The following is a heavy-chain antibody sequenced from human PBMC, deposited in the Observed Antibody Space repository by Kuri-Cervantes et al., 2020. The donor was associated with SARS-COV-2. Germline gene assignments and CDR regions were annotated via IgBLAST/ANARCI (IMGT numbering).Heavy chain of an antibody. J-gene: IGHJ4*02. CDR2: ISGSGGST. CDR1: GFTFSSYA. CDR3: AKRMPKYSYGQGPLDY. D-gene: IGHD5-18*01. V-gene: IGHV3-23*01. Sequence: GESLKISCAASGFTFSSYAMSWVRQAPGKGLERVSAISGSGGSTYYADSVKGRFTISRDNSKNTLYLQMDSLRAEDTAVYYCAKRMPKYSYGQGPLDYWGQGTLVTVSS.